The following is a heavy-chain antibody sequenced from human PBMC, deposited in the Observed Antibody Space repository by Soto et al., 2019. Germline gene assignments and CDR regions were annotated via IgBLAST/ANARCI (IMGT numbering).Heavy chain of an antibody. CDR1: GFTFDDYT. CDR3: AKDMGKQQLTDFDY. D-gene: IGHD6-13*01. Sequence: GGSLRLSCAASGFTFDDYTMHWVRQAPGKGLEWVSLISWDGGSTYYADSVKGRFTISRDNSKNSLYLQMNSLRTGDTALYYCAKDMGKQQLTDFDYWGQGTLVTVSS. V-gene: IGHV3-43*01. J-gene: IGHJ4*02. CDR2: ISWDGGST.